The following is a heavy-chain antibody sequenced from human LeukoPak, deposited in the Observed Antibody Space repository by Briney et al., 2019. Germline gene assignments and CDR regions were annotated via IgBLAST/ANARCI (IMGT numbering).Heavy chain of an antibody. CDR2: IYTSGST. V-gene: IGHV4-61*02. CDR1: GGSINSGTYY. CDR3: ARHLQAAAGTSHYYYYYMDV. Sequence: SQTLSLTCTVSGGSINSGTYYWTWIRQPAGKRLEWIGRIYTSGSTNYKPSLKSRVTISVDTSKNQFSLKLSSVTAADTAVYYCARHLQAAAGTSHYYYYYMDVWGKGTTVTISS. J-gene: IGHJ6*03. D-gene: IGHD6-13*01.